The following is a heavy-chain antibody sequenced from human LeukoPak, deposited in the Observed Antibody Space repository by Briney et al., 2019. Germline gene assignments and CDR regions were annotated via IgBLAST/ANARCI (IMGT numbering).Heavy chain of an antibody. D-gene: IGHD4-17*01. V-gene: IGHV3-64*02. CDR1: GFTFSTYG. CDR2: ISSNGGST. J-gene: IGHJ4*02. CDR3: ARSGDYVAYYFDY. Sequence: GGSLRLSCAASGFTFSTYGMHWVHQAPGKGLEYVSAISSNGGSTSYADSVKGRFTISRDNSKNTLYLQMGSLRTEDMAVYYCARSGDYVAYYFDYWGQGTLVTVSS.